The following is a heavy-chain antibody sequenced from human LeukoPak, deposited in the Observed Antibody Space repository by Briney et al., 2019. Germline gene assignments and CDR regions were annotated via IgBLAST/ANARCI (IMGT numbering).Heavy chain of an antibody. Sequence: GGSLRLSCAASGFTFSSYEMNWVRQAPGKGLEWVSYISGSGSTIYYADSVKGRFTISRDNAKNSLYLQMNSLRAEDTAVYYCARASLYDYYDSSGYYEVAFDIWGQGTMVTVSS. CDR2: ISGSGSTI. J-gene: IGHJ3*02. CDR1: GFTFSSYE. V-gene: IGHV3-48*03. D-gene: IGHD3-22*01. CDR3: ARASLYDYYDSSGYYEVAFDI.